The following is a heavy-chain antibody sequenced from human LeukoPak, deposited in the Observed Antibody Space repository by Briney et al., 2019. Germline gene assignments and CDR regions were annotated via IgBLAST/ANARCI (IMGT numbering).Heavy chain of an antibody. CDR1: GFTFSSYA. CDR2: ISGSGGST. D-gene: IGHD3-22*01. Sequence: GGSLRLSCAASGFTFSSYAMSWVRQAPGRGLEWVSGISGSGGSTYYADSVKGRLTFSRDNSKNTLYLQMNSLRAEGTAVYYCAKPRSDYYYSAFDYWGQGTLVTVSS. J-gene: IGHJ4*02. V-gene: IGHV3-23*01. CDR3: AKPRSDYYYSAFDY.